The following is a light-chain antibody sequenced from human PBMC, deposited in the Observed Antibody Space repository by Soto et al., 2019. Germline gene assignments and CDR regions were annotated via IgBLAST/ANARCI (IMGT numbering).Light chain of an antibody. CDR2: GAS. V-gene: IGKV3-20*01. J-gene: IGKJ2*01. Sequence: IVLTQSPGTLSLSPGEGASVSCRASQSLNSGYLAWYQQKPGQAPRLLIYGASSRATGLPDRFSGSRSGTNFTLTISRLEPEDFAVYFCQQYGSAPYTFGQGTKLEIK. CDR3: QQYGSAPYT. CDR1: QSLNSGY.